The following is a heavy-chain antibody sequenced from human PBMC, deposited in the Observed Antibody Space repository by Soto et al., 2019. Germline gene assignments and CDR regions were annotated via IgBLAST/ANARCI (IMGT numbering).Heavy chain of an antibody. CDR3: ARVGIFPNLVDP. CDR2: INHSGTT. J-gene: IGHJ5*02. CDR1: GVSFSDYC. V-gene: IGHV4-34*01. Sequence: SETLSLTCAVYGVSFSDYCWTWIRQPPGKGLEWIGEINHSGTTNYNPSLKSRVTISVDTSKNQFSLNLSSVTAADTAVYYCARVGIFPNLVDPWGQGTLVTVSS. D-gene: IGHD2-15*01.